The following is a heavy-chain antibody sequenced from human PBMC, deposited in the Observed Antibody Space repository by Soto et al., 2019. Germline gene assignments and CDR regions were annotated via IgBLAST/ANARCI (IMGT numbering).Heavy chain of an antibody. CDR3: ARKDYYGAGIYYFDH. V-gene: IGHV1-3*01. J-gene: IGHJ4*02. D-gene: IGHD3-10*01. CDR1: GYTFTSYP. Sequence: QVQLVQSGADLWEPGASVKVSCKASGYTFTSYPVHWVRQAPGQRLQWMGWINAANGDTGYSQKFQGRVTFTRDTSASTLYMELSSLTSEDTAVYYCARKDYYGAGIYYFDHWGQGTLVTVSS. CDR2: INAANGDT.